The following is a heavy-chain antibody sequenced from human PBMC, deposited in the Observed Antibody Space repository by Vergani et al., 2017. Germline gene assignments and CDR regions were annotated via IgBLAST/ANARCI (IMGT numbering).Heavy chain of an antibody. Sequence: QLQLQESGPGLVKPSATLSLTCSVSGASIRSSNYYWGWIRQPPGKGLEWIASIYYSGSTYYNPSLKRRVTISVDTSKNQFSLKLSSVTAADTAVYFCARHSXVGWLVKLGWIDPWGQGILVTVSS. D-gene: IGHD6-19*01. CDR1: GASIRSSNYY. J-gene: IGHJ5*02. CDR2: IYYSGST. V-gene: IGHV4-39*01. CDR3: ARHSXVGWLVKLGWIDP.